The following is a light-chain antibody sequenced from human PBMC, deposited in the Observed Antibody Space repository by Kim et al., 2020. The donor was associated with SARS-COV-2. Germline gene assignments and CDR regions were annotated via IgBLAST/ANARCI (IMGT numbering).Light chain of an antibody. CDR2: GKN. CDR3: KSRDSSGTQLV. V-gene: IGLV3-19*01. Sequence: SSELTQDPAVSVALGQTVTITCQGDSLRNYYASWYQQKPGQAPLLVIYGKNNRPSGIPDRFSGSNSGNTASLTITGAQAGDEADYYCKSRDSSGTQLVFGGGTQLTV. CDR1: SLRNYY. J-gene: IGLJ2*01.